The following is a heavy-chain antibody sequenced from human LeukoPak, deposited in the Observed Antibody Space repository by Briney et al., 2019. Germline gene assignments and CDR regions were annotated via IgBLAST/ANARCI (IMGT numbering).Heavy chain of an antibody. CDR1: GGSISSSSYY. CDR2: IYYSGST. V-gene: IGHV4-39*07. J-gene: IGHJ5*02. CDR3: ARGRGHGSGSQSWPRTVNWFDP. D-gene: IGHD3-10*01. Sequence: SETLSLTCTVSGGSISSSSYYWGWIRQPPGKGLEWIGSIYYSGSTYYNPSLKSRVTMSVDTSKNQFSLKLSSVTAADTAVYYCARGRGHGSGSQSWPRTVNWFDPWGQGTLVTVSS.